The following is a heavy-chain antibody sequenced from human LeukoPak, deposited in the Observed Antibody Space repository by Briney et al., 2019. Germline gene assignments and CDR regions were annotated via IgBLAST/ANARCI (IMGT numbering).Heavy chain of an antibody. D-gene: IGHD4-17*01. CDR3: AKAEGHGDYYFDY. Sequence: GASLRLSCAASGFTFSSYAMSWLRQAPGKGLEWVSAISGSGGSTYYADSVKGRFTISRDNSKNTLYLQMNSLRAEDTAVYYCAKAEGHGDYYFDYWGQGTLVTVSS. J-gene: IGHJ4*02. CDR1: GFTFSSYA. V-gene: IGHV3-23*01. CDR2: ISGSGGST.